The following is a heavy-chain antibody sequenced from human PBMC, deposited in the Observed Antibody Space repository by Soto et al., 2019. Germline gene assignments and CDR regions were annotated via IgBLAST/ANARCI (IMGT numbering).Heavy chain of an antibody. V-gene: IGHV3-30-3*01. CDR3: ARATYYFDY. CDR1: GFTFSSDA. J-gene: IGHJ4*02. CDR2: ISYDGSNK. Sequence: QVQLVESGGGVVQPGRSLRLSCAASGFTFSSDAMHWVRQAPGKGLEWVAVISYDGSNKYYADSVKGRFTISRDNSKNTLYLQMNSLRAEDTAVYYCARATYYFDYWGQGTLFTVSS. D-gene: IGHD1-26*01.